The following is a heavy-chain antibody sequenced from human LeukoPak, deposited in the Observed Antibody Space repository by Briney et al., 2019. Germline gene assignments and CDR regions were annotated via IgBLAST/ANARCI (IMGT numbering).Heavy chain of an antibody. D-gene: IGHD3-22*01. CDR3: ARRGYYDSSGYPIPYYFDY. CDR2: IYPGDSDT. V-gene: IGHV5-51*01. J-gene: IGHJ4*02. Sequence: GESLKISCKGSGYRFTSYWIGWVRQMPGKGLEWMGIIYPGDSDTRYSPSFQGQATLSADKSISTAYLQWSSLKASDTAMYYCARRGYYDSSGYPIPYYFDYWGQGTLVTVSS. CDR1: GYRFTSYW.